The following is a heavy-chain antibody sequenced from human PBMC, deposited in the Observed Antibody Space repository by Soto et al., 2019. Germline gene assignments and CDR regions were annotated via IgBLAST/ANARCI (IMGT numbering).Heavy chain of an antibody. CDR2: ISSSSSYI. Sequence: RLSCAASGFPFSSDRMNWVLQAPGKGLEWVSSISSSSSYIYYADSVKGRFTISRDNAKNSLYLQMNSLRAEDTAVYYCARDGVHGDYFDYWGQGTLVTVSS. D-gene: IGHD4-17*01. J-gene: IGHJ4*02. CDR1: GFPFSSDR. CDR3: ARDGVHGDYFDY. V-gene: IGHV3-21*01.